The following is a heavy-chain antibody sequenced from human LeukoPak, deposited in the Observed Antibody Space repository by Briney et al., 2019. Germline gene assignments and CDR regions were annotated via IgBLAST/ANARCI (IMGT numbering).Heavy chain of an antibody. CDR3: ARVVGYYYGSGSAGAFDI. J-gene: IGHJ3*02. D-gene: IGHD3-10*01. V-gene: IGHV4-38-2*02. CDR1: GYSISSGYY. CDR2: IHHSGST. Sequence: SETLSLTCTVSGYSISSGYYWGWIRQPPGKGLEWIGSIHHSGSTYYNPSLKSRVTISVDTSKNQFSLKLSSVTAADTAVYYCARVVGYYYGSGSAGAFDIWGQGTMVTVSS.